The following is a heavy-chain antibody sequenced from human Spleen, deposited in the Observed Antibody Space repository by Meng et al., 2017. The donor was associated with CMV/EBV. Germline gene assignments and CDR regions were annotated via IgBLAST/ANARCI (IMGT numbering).Heavy chain of an antibody. Sequence: SETLSLTCSVSDASISSRTYCWGWIRQPPGKGLEWIGSIYYSGSTYYNPSLKSRVTMSIATSKKQFSLRLNSVTAADTAIYYCARHDVSWNAPLGFDPWGQGTLVTVSS. J-gene: IGHJ5*02. CDR3: ARHDVSWNAPLGFDP. CDR2: IYYSGST. CDR1: DASISSRTYC. V-gene: IGHV4-39*01. D-gene: IGHD1-1*01.